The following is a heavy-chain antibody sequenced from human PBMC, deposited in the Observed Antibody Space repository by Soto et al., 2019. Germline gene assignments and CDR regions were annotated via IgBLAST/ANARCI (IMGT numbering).Heavy chain of an antibody. V-gene: IGHV5-10-1*01. Sequence: PGESLKISCKGSGYSFTSYWISWVRQMPGKGLEWMGRIDPSDSYTNYSPSFQGHVTISADKSISTAYLQWSSLKASDTAMYYCASIAAATQGGYYHYGMDVWGQGTTVTVSS. D-gene: IGHD6-13*01. CDR2: IDPSDSYT. CDR3: ASIAAATQGGYYHYGMDV. J-gene: IGHJ6*02. CDR1: GYSFTSYW.